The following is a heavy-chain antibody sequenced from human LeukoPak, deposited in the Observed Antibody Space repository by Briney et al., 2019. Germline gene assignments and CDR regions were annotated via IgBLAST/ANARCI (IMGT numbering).Heavy chain of an antibody. D-gene: IGHD6-19*01. CDR3: ARAAVAGTGDAFDI. CDR2: IWYDGSNK. Sequence: PGGSLRLSCAASGFTFSSYGMLWVRQAPGKGLEWVAVIWYDGSNKYYADSVKGRFTISRDNSKNTLYLQMNSLRAEDTAVYYCARAAVAGTGDAFDIWGQGTMVTVSS. V-gene: IGHV3-33*01. CDR1: GFTFSSYG. J-gene: IGHJ3*02.